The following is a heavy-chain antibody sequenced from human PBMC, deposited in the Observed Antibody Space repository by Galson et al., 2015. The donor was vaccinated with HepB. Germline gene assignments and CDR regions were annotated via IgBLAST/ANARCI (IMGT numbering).Heavy chain of an antibody. Sequence: SGFTFYIYTMNWVRQAPGKGLEWVSAVRGSGTGTFYADSVRGRFTISRDDSKNTVTLQLNNLRVEDTAIYYCAKDSGFGGEDYWGQGILVTVSS. CDR1: GFTFYIYT. CDR3: AKDSGFGGEDY. D-gene: IGHD3-16*01. J-gene: IGHJ4*02. CDR2: VRGSGTGT. V-gene: IGHV3-23*01.